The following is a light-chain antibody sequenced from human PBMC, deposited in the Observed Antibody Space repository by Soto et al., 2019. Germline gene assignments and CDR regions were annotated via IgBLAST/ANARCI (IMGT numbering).Light chain of an antibody. CDR1: RSDIGSRES. Sequence: QSALTQPASVSGSLGQSITIPCTGTRSDIGSRESVSWYQHFPGEAPRLLIYDVNIRTSGVSHRFSGSKSDNSAPLTVSGLRSDDEGDYYCASYTTAHTLVFGGGTKLTVL. CDR2: DVN. CDR3: ASYTTAHTLV. J-gene: IGLJ2*01. V-gene: IGLV2-14*03.